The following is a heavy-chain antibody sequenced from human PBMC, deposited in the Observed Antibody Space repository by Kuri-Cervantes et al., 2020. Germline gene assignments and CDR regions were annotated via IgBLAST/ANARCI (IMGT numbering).Heavy chain of an antibody. V-gene: IGHV3-30*18. CDR1: GLTFTDYG. CDR2: ISFDGSNK. J-gene: IGHJ4*01. Sequence: GESLKISCAASGLTFTDYGVHWVRQSPGKGLEWVAIISFDGSNKYYADSVKGRFTISRDNSKNTLYLQMNSLIPEDTAVYFCAKSSGVGATGSFFFDYWGHGTLVTVSS. D-gene: IGHD1-26*01. CDR3: AKSSGVGATGSFFFDY.